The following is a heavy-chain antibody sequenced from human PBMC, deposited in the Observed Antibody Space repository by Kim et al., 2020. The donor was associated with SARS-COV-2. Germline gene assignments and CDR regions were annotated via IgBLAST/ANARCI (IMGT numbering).Heavy chain of an antibody. D-gene: IGHD6-13*01. J-gene: IGHJ4*02. Sequence: SVKVSCKASGGTFSSYGISWVRQAPGQGLEWMGRIIPILGIANYAQKFQGRVTITADKSTSTAYMELSSLRSEDTAVYYCARDAVKYSSSWYYNYWGQGTMVTVSS. CDR2: IIPILGIA. V-gene: IGHV1-69*04. CDR1: GGTFSSYG. CDR3: ARDAVKYSSSWYYNY.